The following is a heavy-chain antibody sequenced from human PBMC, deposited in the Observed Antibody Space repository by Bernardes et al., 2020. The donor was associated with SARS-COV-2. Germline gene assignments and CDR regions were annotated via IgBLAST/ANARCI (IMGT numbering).Heavy chain of an antibody. CDR3: ARGSGLWFDP. J-gene: IGHJ5*02. V-gene: IGHV3-66*01. CDR2: IYSGGST. CDR1: GFTVSSNY. Sequence: GGSLKLSCAASGFTVSSNYMSWVRQAPGKGLEWVSVIYSGGSTYYADSVKGRFTITRDNCKNKLYLQMNSQRAEDTAVYYCARGSGLWFDPWGQGTLVTVSS. D-gene: IGHD6-19*01.